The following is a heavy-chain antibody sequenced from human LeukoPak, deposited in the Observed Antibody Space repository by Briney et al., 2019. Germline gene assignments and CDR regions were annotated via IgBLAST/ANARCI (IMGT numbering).Heavy chain of an antibody. Sequence: GESLRISCKGSGYSFTSYWISWVRQMPGKGLEWMGRIDPSDSYTNYSPSFQGHVTISADKSISTAYLQWSSLKASDTAMCYCARRSGSSGWQEDLDYWGQGTLVTVSS. CDR1: GYSFTSYW. CDR3: ARRSGSSGWQEDLDY. D-gene: IGHD6-19*01. CDR2: IDPSDSYT. V-gene: IGHV5-10-1*01. J-gene: IGHJ4*02.